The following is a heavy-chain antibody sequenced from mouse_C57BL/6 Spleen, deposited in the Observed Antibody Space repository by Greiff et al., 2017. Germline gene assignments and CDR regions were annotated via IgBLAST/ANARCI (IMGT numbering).Heavy chain of an antibody. CDR2: IDPSDSYT. CDR3: ASSTVVPFDY. CDR1: GYTFTSYW. D-gene: IGHD1-1*01. Sequence: QVQLQQPGAELVMPGASVKLSCKASGYTFTSYWMHWVKQRPGQGLEWIGEIDPSDSYTNYNQKFKGKSTLTVDKSSSTAYMQRSSLTSEDSAVYYCASSTVVPFDYWGQGTTLTVSS. V-gene: IGHV1-69*01. J-gene: IGHJ2*01.